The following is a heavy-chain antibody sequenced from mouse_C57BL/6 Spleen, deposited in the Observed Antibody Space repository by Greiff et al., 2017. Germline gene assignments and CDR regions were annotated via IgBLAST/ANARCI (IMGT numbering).Heavy chain of an antibody. J-gene: IGHJ1*03. V-gene: IGHV1-82*01. CDR1: GYAFSSSW. CDR3: ARGGGSSLWDV. D-gene: IGHD1-1*01. Sequence: VQLQQSGPELVKPGASVKISCKASGYAFSSSWMNWVKQRPGKGLEWIGRIYPGDGDTNYNGKFKGKATLTADKSSSTAYMQLSSLTSEDSAVYFCARGGGSSLWDVWGTGTTVTVSS. CDR2: IYPGDGDT.